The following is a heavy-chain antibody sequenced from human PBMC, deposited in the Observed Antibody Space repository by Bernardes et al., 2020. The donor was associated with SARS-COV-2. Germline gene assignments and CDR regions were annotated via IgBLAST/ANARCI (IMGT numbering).Heavy chain of an antibody. CDR2: IRSDGSST. CDR1: GFTFGNYG. V-gene: IGHV3-74*01. J-gene: IGHJ1*01. CDR3: ARDRGSRGVIGH. Sequence: GGSLRLSCAASGFTFGNYGMYWVRQAPGKGLEWVSRIRSDGSSTSYADSVKGRFTISRDNAKNTLYLQMNSLRAEDTAVYYCARDRGSRGVIGHWCQGTLVTVSS. D-gene: IGHD3-10*01.